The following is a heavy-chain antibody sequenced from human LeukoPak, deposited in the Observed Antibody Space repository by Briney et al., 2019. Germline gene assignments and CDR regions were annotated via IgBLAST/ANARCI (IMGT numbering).Heavy chain of an antibody. V-gene: IGHV1-69*05. J-gene: IGHJ3*02. CDR2: GIPIFGTA. Sequence: GASVKVSFKASGGTGSSYAISWVRQAPGQGLEWVGGGIPIFGTANYAQKFQGRVTITTDESTSTAYMALSSLRSEDTAVHYCARVWSGYPTHDAFDIWGQGTLVTVSS. CDR1: GGTGSSYA. CDR3: ARVWSGYPTHDAFDI. D-gene: IGHD3-3*01.